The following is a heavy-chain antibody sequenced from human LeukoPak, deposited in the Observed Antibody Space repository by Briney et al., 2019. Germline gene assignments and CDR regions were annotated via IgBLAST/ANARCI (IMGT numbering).Heavy chain of an antibody. V-gene: IGHV5-51*01. Sequence: GESLKISCKGSGYSFTSYWIGWVRQMPGKGLEWMGIIYPGDSDTRYSPSFQGQVTISADKSISTAYLQWSSLKASDTAMYYCARARGSSWYGHYFDYWGQGTLVTVSS. D-gene: IGHD6-13*01. CDR3: ARARGSSWYGHYFDY. CDR2: IYPGDSDT. CDR1: GYSFTSYW. J-gene: IGHJ4*02.